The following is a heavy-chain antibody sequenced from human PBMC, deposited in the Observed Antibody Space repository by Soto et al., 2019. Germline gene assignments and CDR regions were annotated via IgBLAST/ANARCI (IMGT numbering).Heavy chain of an antibody. D-gene: IGHD2-2*01. CDR2: ISGSGGST. J-gene: IGHJ4*02. V-gene: IGHV3-23*01. CDR3: AKLPDRRWVGDIVVVPAAIRNY. CDR1: GFTFSSYA. Sequence: GGSLRLSCAASGFTFSSYAMSWVRQAPGKGLEWVSAISGSGGSTYYADSVKGRFTISRDNSKNTLYLQMNSLRAEDTAVYYCAKLPDRRWVGDIVVVPAAIRNYWGQGTLVTVSS.